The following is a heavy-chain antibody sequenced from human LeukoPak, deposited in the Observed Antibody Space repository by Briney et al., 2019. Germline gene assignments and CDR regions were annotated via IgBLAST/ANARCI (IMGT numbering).Heavy chain of an antibody. V-gene: IGHV3-49*04. Sequence: GGSLRLSCTASGFTFGDYAMSWVRQAPGMGLEWVGFIRSKAYGGTTEYAASVKGRFTISRDDSKSIAYLQMNSLKTEDTAVYYCTRATDFWSGYLAYWGQGTLVTVSS. CDR2: IRSKAYGGTT. CDR3: TRATDFWSGYLAY. J-gene: IGHJ4*02. D-gene: IGHD3-3*01. CDR1: GFTFGDYA.